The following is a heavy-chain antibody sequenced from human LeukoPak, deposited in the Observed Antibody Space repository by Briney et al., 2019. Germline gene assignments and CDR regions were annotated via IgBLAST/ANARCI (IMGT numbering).Heavy chain of an antibody. CDR3: ARTSGIAAAIDY. Sequence: SVKVSCKASGGTFSSYAISWVRQAPGQGLEWMGGIIPIFGTANYAQKFQGRVTITADKSTSTAYMELSSLRSEDTAVYYCARTSGIAAAIDYWGQGTLVTVPS. V-gene: IGHV1-69*06. D-gene: IGHD6-13*01. CDR2: IIPIFGTA. CDR1: GGTFSSYA. J-gene: IGHJ4*02.